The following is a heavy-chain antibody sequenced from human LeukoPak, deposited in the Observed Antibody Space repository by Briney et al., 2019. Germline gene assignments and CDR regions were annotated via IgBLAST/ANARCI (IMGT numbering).Heavy chain of an antibody. D-gene: IGHD6-13*01. V-gene: IGHV4-39*07. J-gene: IGHJ6*03. CDR3: ARVAGSSWLYYYYYMDV. CDR1: GGSISSSSYY. Sequence: PSETLSLTCTVSGGSISSSSYYWGWIRQPPGKGLEWIGSIYYSGSTYYNPSLKSRVTISVDTSKNQFSLKLSSVTAADTAVYYCARVAGSSWLYYYYYMDVWGKGTTVTVSS. CDR2: IYYSGST.